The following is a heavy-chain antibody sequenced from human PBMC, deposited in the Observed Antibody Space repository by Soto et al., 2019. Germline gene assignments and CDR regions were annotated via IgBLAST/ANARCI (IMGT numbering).Heavy chain of an antibody. CDR1: GFTFSNYP. V-gene: IGHV3-23*01. CDR3: ARRV. CDR2: ISAGGDRT. Sequence: EVQVSESGGGLVQPGGSLRLSCATSGFTFSNYPMNWVRQAPGKGLEWVSGISAGGDRTYYADSVKGRFTIFRDNSKNSVSLRINTLRVGDTAVYYCARRVWGQGTLVTVSS. J-gene: IGHJ4*02.